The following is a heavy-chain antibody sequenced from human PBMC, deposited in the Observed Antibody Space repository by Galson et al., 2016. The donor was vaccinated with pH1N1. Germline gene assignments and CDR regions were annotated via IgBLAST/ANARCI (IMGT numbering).Heavy chain of an antibody. D-gene: IGHD3-10*01. CDR1: GGSFSDYY. Sequence: ETLSLTCTVYGGSFSDYYWSWIRQPPGKGLEWIGEVNPSGSTIYNPSLNSRVIISADTSRNQFSLKLTSVIAADTAVYFCARVDFGGKLGDWGQGTQVTVSS. V-gene: IGHV4-34*01. J-gene: IGHJ4*02. CDR3: ARVDFGGKLGD. CDR2: VNPSGST.